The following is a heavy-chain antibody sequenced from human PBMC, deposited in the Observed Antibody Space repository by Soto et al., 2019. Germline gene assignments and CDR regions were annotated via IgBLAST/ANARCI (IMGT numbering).Heavy chain of an antibody. D-gene: IGHD4-17*01. CDR3: AKSPYEYGDYLAYFDY. V-gene: IGHV3-30*18. Sequence: GGSLRLSCAASGFTFSSYGMHWVRQAPGKGLEWVAVISYDGSNKYYADSVKGRFTISRDNSKNTLYLQMNSLRAEDTAVYYCAKSPYEYGDYLAYFDYWGQGTLVTVSS. CDR2: ISYDGSNK. J-gene: IGHJ4*02. CDR1: GFTFSSYG.